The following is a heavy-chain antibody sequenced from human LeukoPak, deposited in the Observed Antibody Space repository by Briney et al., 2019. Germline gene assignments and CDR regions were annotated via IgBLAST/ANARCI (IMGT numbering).Heavy chain of an antibody. J-gene: IGHJ3*02. V-gene: IGHV1-3*03. CDR3: ARIFLGDYGDYTRAAFDI. Sequence: ASVKVSCKASGYTFTTYALHWVRQAPGQRLEWMGWINAGNGNTKYSQEFQGRVTITRDTSANTAYMELSSLRSEDMAVYYCARIFLGDYGDYTRAAFDIWGQGTMVTVSS. CDR1: GYTFTTYA. D-gene: IGHD4-17*01. CDR2: INAGNGNT.